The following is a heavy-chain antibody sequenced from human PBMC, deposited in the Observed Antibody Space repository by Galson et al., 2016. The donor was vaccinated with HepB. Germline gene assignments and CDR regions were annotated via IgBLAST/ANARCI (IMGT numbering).Heavy chain of an antibody. CDR2: ISHSGST. V-gene: IGHV4-39*07. J-gene: IGHJ3*02. Sequence: ETLSLTCTVSGAAINSGNYFWGWIRQPPGKGLEWIGEISHSGSTNYNPSLKSRVTISVDTSKNEFSLKVNSVTAADTAVYYCARDPTLTNGAFDIWGQGTMVTISS. D-gene: IGHD4-17*01. CDR3: ARDPTLTNGAFDI. CDR1: GAAINSGNYF.